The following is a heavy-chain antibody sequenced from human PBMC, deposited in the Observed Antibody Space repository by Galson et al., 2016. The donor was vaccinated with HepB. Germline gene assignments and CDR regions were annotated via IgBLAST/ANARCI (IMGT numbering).Heavy chain of an antibody. D-gene: IGHD5-12*01. J-gene: IGHJ4*02. CDR1: GFDFSSYG. V-gene: IGHV3-21*01. Sequence: SLRLSCAASGFDFSSYGMNWVRQAPGKGLEWVSSLSGTTNYVFYADSVKGWFTISRGNAKNSVYLQMNSLTAEDTAFYYCVNRAEYSGRDNGFQYWGRGTLVTVSS. CDR2: LSGTTNYV. CDR3: VNRAEYSGRDNGFQY.